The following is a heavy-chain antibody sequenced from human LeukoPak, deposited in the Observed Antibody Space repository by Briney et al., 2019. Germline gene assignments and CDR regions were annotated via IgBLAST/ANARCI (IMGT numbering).Heavy chain of an antibody. CDR3: AKVPYGDYVFAFDY. V-gene: IGHV3-30*18. Sequence: GGSLRLSCAASGFTFSSYGMHWVRQAPGKGLEWAAVISYDGSNKYYADSVKGRFTISRDNSKNTLCLQMNSLRAEDTAVYYCAKVPYGDYVFAFDYWGQGTLVTVSS. CDR2: ISYDGSNK. J-gene: IGHJ4*02. CDR1: GFTFSSYG. D-gene: IGHD4-17*01.